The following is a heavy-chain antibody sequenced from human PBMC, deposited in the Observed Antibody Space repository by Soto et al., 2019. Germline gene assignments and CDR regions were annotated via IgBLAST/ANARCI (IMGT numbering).Heavy chain of an antibody. J-gene: IGHJ6*02. CDR1: GFTFSSYG. V-gene: IGHV3-33*01. Sequence: QVQLVESGGGVVQPGRSLRHSCAASGFTFSSYGMHWVRQAPGKGLEWVAVIWYDGSNKYYADSVKGRFTISRDNSKNTLYLQMNSLRAEDTAVYYCARDRPYCTNGVCPMGYYYGMDVWGQGTTVTVSS. D-gene: IGHD2-8*01. CDR3: ARDRPYCTNGVCPMGYYYGMDV. CDR2: IWYDGSNK.